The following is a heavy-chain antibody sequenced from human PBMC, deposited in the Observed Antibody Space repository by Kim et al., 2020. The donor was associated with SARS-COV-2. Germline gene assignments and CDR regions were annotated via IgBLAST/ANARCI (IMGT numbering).Heavy chain of an antibody. J-gene: IGHJ3*02. Sequence: DSVKGRFTISRDNSKNTLYLQMNSLRAEDTAVYYCAKGGWFGELREAFDIWGQGTMVTVSS. V-gene: IGHV3-30*02. D-gene: IGHD3-10*01. CDR3: AKGGWFGELREAFDI.